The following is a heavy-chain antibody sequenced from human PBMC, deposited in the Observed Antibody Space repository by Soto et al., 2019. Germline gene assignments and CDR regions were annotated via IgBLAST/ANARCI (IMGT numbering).Heavy chain of an antibody. CDR3: AKAVRFGELLDWFDP. D-gene: IGHD3-10*01. V-gene: IGHV4-31*11. CDR2: IYYSGST. J-gene: IGHJ5*02. Sequence: QVQLQESGPGLVKPSQTLSLTCAVSGGSITGRDYYWSWNRQHPGTGLEWIGYIYYSGSTYYNPSLTRRVTISLDTSKNQFSLKLSSVTAADTAVYYCAKAVRFGELLDWFDPWGQGTLVTVSS. CDR1: GGSITGRDYY.